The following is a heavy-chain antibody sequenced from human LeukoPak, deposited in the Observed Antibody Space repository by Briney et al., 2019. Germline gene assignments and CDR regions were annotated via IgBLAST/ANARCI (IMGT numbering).Heavy chain of an antibody. Sequence: SETLSLTCAVSGYSIGSGYYWGWFRQPPGKGLEWIGCIYHSGNTYYNPSLKSRVSISVHTSRNHFSLMLSSVTAADTAVYYCARQGGSSSPYYYYYMDVWGKGTTVTVSS. CDR2: IYHSGNT. V-gene: IGHV4-38-2*01. CDR1: GYSIGSGYY. J-gene: IGHJ6*03. CDR3: ARQGGSSSPYYYYYMDV. D-gene: IGHD6-13*01.